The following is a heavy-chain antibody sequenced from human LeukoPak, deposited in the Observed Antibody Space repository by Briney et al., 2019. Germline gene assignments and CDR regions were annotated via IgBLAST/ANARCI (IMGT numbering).Heavy chain of an antibody. J-gene: IGHJ4*02. Sequence: GGSLRLSCEASGFTFSSYWMHWVRQTPGKGLVWVSRISEDGSSTSYADSVKGRFTISRDNAKNMLYLQLNSLRVEDTSVYYCARDQLYCSGGYCYKDYWGQGTLVTVSS. CDR2: ISEDGSST. D-gene: IGHD2-15*01. V-gene: IGHV3-74*01. CDR1: GFTFSSYW. CDR3: ARDQLYCSGGYCYKDY.